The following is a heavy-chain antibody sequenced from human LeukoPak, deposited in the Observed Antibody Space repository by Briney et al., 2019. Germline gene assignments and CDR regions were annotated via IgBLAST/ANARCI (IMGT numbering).Heavy chain of an antibody. J-gene: IGHJ4*02. V-gene: IGHV3-48*03. CDR3: ARDHIWSSLDYFDY. D-gene: IGHD3-3*02. CDR1: GFTFSRNG. CDR2: ISTSGSTI. Sequence: GRSLRLSCAASGFTFSRNGMHWVRQGPGKGLEWVSYISTSGSTIYYADSVKGRFTISRDNAKNSLYLQMNTLRAEDTAVYYCARDHIWSSLDYFDYWGQGTLVTVSS.